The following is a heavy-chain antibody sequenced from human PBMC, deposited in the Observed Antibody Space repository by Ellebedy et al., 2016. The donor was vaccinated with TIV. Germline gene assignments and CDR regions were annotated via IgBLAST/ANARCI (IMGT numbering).Heavy chain of an antibody. V-gene: IGHV3-21*01. CDR2: ISTSSSHI. J-gene: IGHJ4*02. Sequence: GESLKISCAASGFTFTDYAMNWVRQAPGKGLEWVSSISTSSSHIFQADSVKGRFTIPRDDAQNSLYLQMNSLTAEDTAFYYCARDKRESGFGVWGQGTLATVSS. D-gene: IGHD3-22*01. CDR1: GFTFTDYA. CDR3: ARDKRESGFGV.